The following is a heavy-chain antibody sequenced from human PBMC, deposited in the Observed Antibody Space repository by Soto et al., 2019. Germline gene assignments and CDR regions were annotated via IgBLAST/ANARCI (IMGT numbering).Heavy chain of an antibody. CDR1: GFTFSNAW. CDR2: IKSKTDGGTT. CDR3: TTDEVPAAIDRYYYYGMDV. V-gene: IGHV3-15*07. Sequence: EVQLVESGGGLVKPGGSLRLSCAASGFTFSNAWMNWVRQAPGKGLEWVGRIKSKTDGGTTDYAAPVKGRFTISRDDTKNTLYLQMNSLKTEDTAVYYCTTDEVPAAIDRYYYYGMDVWGQGTTVTVSS. J-gene: IGHJ6*02. D-gene: IGHD2-2*02.